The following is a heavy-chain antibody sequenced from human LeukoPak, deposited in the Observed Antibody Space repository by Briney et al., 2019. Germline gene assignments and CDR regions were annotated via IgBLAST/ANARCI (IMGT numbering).Heavy chain of an antibody. CDR3: ARDSDLDV. CDR2: IKEDGSEK. V-gene: IGHV3-7*01. D-gene: IGHD2-21*01. CDR1: GFKFSSYW. J-gene: IGHJ6*04. Sequence: PGGSLRLSGAASGFKFSSYWMSWARQAPGKGLEWVANIKEDGSEKYYVDSVKGRFTISRDNAKNSLCLQMNSLRAEDTAVYYCARDSDLDVWGKGTTVTVSS.